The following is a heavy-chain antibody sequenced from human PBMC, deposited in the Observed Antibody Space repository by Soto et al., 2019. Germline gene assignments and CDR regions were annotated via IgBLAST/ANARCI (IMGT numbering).Heavy chain of an antibody. J-gene: IGHJ6*02. Sequence: SETLSLTCTVSGDSVSSGRYYWSWIRQPPGQGLEWIGDIYYSGSTNYNPSLKSRVTISVDTSKNQFSLKLTSVTAADTAVYYCARSPDSSGYYPRWYYYGMDVWGQGTTVTVSS. V-gene: IGHV4-61*01. CDR2: IYYSGST. CDR1: GDSVSSGRYY. D-gene: IGHD3-22*01. CDR3: ARSPDSSGYYPRWYYYGMDV.